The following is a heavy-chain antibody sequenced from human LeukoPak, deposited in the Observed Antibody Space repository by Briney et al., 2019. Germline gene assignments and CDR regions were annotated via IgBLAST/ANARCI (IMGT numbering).Heavy chain of an antibody. CDR2: VKNRGDGRTT. J-gene: IGHJ4*02. D-gene: IGHD3-16*01. CDR1: TFTKAW. V-gene: IGHV3-15*07. Sequence: GGSLRLSCVVSTFTKAWMNWVRQAPGKGLEWVGRVKNRGDGRTTDYAAPVKGRFTISRDDSKRTVYLQMNSLKTEDTAVYFCTTEYYGGLDYWSQGTLVTVSS. CDR3: TTEYYGGLDY.